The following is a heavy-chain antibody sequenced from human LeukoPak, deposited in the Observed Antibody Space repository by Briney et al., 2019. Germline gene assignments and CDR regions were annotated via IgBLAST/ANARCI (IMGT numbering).Heavy chain of an antibody. CDR2: ISSSSSYI. V-gene: IGHV3-21*01. Sequence: GGSLRLPCAASGFTFSSYSMNWVRQAPGKGLEGVSSISSSSSYIYYADSVKGRFTISRDNAKNSLYLQMNSLRAEDTAVYYCARDEGYCSSTSCLDYYYYYYMDVWGKGTTVTVSS. D-gene: IGHD2-2*01. J-gene: IGHJ6*03. CDR1: GFTFSSYS. CDR3: ARDEGYCSSTSCLDYYYYYYMDV.